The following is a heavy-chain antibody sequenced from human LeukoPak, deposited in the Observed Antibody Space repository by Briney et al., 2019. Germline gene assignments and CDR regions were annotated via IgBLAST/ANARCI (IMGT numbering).Heavy chain of an antibody. CDR1: GFTFSSYE. V-gene: IGHV3-48*03. J-gene: IGHJ3*02. D-gene: IGHD3-10*01. CDR3: AKDLKGELWFGDAFDI. Sequence: GGSLRLSCAASGFTFSSYEMHWVRQAPGKGLEWVSSISRGGSPIYYADSVKGRFTISRDNSKNTLYLQMNSLRAEDTAVYYCAKDLKGELWFGDAFDIWGQGTMVTVSS. CDR2: ISRGGSPI.